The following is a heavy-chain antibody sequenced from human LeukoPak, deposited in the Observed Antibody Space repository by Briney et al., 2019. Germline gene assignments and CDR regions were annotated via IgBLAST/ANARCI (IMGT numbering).Heavy chain of an antibody. V-gene: IGHV3-53*01. Sequence: GGSLRLSCAASGFTVSSNYMGWVRQAPGKGLEWVSVIYSGGSTYYADSVKGRFTISRDNSKNTLYLQMNSLRAEDTAVYYCARGPYYYDSSGYPPPFDYWGQGTLVTVSS. CDR2: IYSGGST. D-gene: IGHD3-22*01. CDR3: ARGPYYYDSSGYPPPFDY. J-gene: IGHJ4*02. CDR1: GFTVSSNY.